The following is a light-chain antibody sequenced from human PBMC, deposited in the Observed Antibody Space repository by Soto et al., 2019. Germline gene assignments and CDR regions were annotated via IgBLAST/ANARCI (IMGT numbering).Light chain of an antibody. Sequence: QSALTQPASVSGSPGQSITISCTGTSSDVGGYNYVSWYQQHPGKVPRLMIYEVSNRPSGLPNRFSGSKSDNTASLTISGLQAEDEADYYCSSYTSSNTWVFGGGTKLTVL. CDR3: SSYTSSNTWV. V-gene: IGLV2-14*01. CDR2: EVS. CDR1: SSDVGGYNY. J-gene: IGLJ3*02.